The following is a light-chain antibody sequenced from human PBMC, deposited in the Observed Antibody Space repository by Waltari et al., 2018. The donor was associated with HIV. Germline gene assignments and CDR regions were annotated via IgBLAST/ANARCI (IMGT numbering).Light chain of an antibody. V-gene: IGKV4-1*01. J-gene: IGKJ2*01. CDR2: WAS. Sequence: DIVMTQSPDSLAVSLGERATINCKSSQSVLYSSNNKNYLAWYQQKPGQPPKLLLFWASTRESGVPDRFIGSGSVTDFTLTISSLQAEDVAVYYCQQYYGSPYTFGQGTKLE. CDR1: QSVLYSSNNKNY. CDR3: QQYYGSPYT.